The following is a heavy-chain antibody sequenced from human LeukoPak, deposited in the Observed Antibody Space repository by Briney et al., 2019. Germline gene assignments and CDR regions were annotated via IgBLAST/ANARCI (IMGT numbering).Heavy chain of an antibody. V-gene: IGHV3-23*01. CDR3: AKDLRITMVRGAVSTSH. CDR2: ISGSGGST. CDR1: GFTFSSYA. J-gene: IGHJ4*02. D-gene: IGHD3-10*01. Sequence: GGSLRLSCAASGFTFSSYAMSWVRQAPGKGLEWVSAISGSGGSTYYADSVKGRFTISRDNSKNTLYLQMNSLRAEDTAVYYCAKDLRITMVRGAVSTSHWGQGTLVTVSS.